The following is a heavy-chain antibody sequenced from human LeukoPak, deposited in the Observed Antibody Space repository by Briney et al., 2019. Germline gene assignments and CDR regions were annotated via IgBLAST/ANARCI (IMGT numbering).Heavy chain of an antibody. V-gene: IGHV1-8*01. CDR3: ARGRGWGILDS. CDR2: MNPNSENR. D-gene: IGHD6-19*01. J-gene: IGHJ4*02. Sequence: ASVKVSCKTSGYPFTSFDIHWVRQAAGHGLEWMSWMNPNSENRGYAQKFQGRVTMTTDTSIDTAYMELSSLTFDDTAIYYCARGRGWGILDSWSQGNLVTVSS. CDR1: GYPFTSFD.